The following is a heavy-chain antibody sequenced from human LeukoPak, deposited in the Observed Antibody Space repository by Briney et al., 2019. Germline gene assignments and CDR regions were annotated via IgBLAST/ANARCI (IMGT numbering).Heavy chain of an antibody. J-gene: IGHJ3*01. CDR3: AKRCVRGWSTDAFDF. CDR1: LFTLNIYA. V-gene: IGHV3-23*01. Sequence: GGALRLSCAPSLFTLNIYAMSTGRQAPGKGLEWVSTILGIVVTTYYADSVKGRFPISRPNTKNTLYLQMNSLRAEDTAVVYCAKRCVRGWSTDAFDFWGQGTKVTVSS. CDR2: ILGIVVTT. D-gene: IGHD6-19*01.